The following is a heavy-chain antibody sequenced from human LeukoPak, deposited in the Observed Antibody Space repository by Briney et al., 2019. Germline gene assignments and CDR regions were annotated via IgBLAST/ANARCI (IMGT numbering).Heavy chain of an antibody. Sequence: GGSLRLSCEASGFTFNKNWMSWVRQTPGKALEWAANIKYDGSVVFYVDSVKGRFTISGDNAKNSVYLQMNSLRAEDTAIYYCVRDFDEFDSGGYPTWFDSWAQGTLVTVSS. D-gene: IGHD3-22*01. CDR1: GFTFNKNW. CDR2: IKYDGSVV. CDR3: VRDFDEFDSGGYPTWFDS. V-gene: IGHV3-7*01. J-gene: IGHJ5*01.